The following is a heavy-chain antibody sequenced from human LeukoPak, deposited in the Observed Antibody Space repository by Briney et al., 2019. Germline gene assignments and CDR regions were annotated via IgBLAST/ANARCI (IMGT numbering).Heavy chain of an antibody. D-gene: IGHD3-10*01. CDR2: INHSGST. J-gene: IGHJ6*03. V-gene: IGHV4-34*01. CDR1: GGSFSGYY. CDR3: ARQKYYGSGSYNYYYYMDV. Sequence: SETLSLTCAVYGGSFSGYYWSWIRQPPGKGLEWIGEINHSGSTNYNPSLKSRVTISVDTSKNQFSLKLSSVTAADTAVYYCARQKYYGSGSYNYYYYMDVWGKGTTVTISS.